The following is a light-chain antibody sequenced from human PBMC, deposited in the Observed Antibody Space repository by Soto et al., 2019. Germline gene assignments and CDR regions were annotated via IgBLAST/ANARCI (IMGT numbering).Light chain of an antibody. CDR2: GAS. J-gene: IGKJ2*01. V-gene: IGKV3-15*01. CDR1: QSVSNN. CDR3: QQYNNWPPGT. Sequence: EIVMTQSPATLSVSPGERATLSCRASQSVSNNLAWYQQKPGQAPRLLIYGASTRATGIPARFSGSGSETKFTLTISSLQSEDFAVYYCQQYNNWPPGTFGQGTKLEIK.